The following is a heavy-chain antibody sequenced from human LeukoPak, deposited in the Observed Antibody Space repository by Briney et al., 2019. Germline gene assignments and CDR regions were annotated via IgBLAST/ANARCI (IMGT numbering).Heavy chain of an antibody. CDR3: AREADPGIAAAGTASYFDY. D-gene: IGHD6-13*01. J-gene: IGHJ4*02. CDR1: GYTFTSYY. Sequence: GASVKVSCKASGYTFTSYYMHWVRQAPGQGLEWMGIINPSGGSTSYAQKFQDRVTMTRDMSTSTVYMELSSLRSEDTAVYYCAREADPGIAAAGTASYFDYWGQGTLVTVSS. V-gene: IGHV1-46*01. CDR2: INPSGGST.